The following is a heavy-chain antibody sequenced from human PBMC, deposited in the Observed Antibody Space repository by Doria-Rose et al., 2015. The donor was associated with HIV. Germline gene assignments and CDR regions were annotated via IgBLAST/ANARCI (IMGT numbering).Heavy chain of an antibody. V-gene: IGHV2-26*01. CDR1: GVSLSSPGMG. CDR2: IFPDDER. Sequence: SGPVLVKPTETLTLTCTVSGVSLSSPGMGVSWIRQPPGKALEWLANIFPDDERAYKTSLKSRLTISRVTSKSQVVLTMTDMDPVDTATYYCARIKSSRWYHKYYFDFWGQGTLVIVS. CDR3: ARIKSSRWYHKYYFDF. D-gene: IGHD6-13*01. J-gene: IGHJ4*02.